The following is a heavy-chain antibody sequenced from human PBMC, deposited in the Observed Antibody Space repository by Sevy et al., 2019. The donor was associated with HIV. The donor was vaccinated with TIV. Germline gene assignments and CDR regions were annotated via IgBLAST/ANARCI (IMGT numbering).Heavy chain of an antibody. CDR1: GFTFSSYW. CDR3: AGDPVSKADY. Sequence: GGSLRLSCAGSGFTFSSYWMSWVRQAPGKGLEWVANINQDGSEKNYVDSVKGRFTISRDNAKNSLYLQMNSLRAEDTAVYYCAGDPVSKADYWGQGPLVTVSS. J-gene: IGHJ4*02. D-gene: IGHD4-4*01. V-gene: IGHV3-7*01. CDR2: INQDGSEK.